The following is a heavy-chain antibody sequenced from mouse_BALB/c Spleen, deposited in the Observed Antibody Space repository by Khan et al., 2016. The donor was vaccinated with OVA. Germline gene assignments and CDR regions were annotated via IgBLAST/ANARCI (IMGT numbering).Heavy chain of an antibody. CDR2: IWSDGST. Sequence: QVQLKESGPGLVAPSQSLSITCTVSGISLTSYGVHWVRQPPGKGLEWLVVIWSDGSTTYNSALKSRLSISKDNSKSQVFLKMNSLQTDDTAMYYCARSYYRYHYYAMDYWGQGTSVTVSS. CDR3: ARSYYRYHYYAMDY. D-gene: IGHD2-14*01. CDR1: GISLTSYG. V-gene: IGHV2-6*02. J-gene: IGHJ4*01.